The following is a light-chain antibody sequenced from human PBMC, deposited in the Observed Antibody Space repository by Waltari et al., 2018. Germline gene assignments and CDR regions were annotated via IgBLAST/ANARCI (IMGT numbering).Light chain of an antibody. V-gene: IGLV3-25*03. Sequence: YELTQPPSVSVSPGQTARITCSGAALPRQYAYWYQQRPGQAPMLMIYQDTQRPSEIPERFSGSSSGTTVTLTISEVQAEDEADYYCQSADGSGTYVVFGGGTKLTVL. J-gene: IGLJ2*01. CDR2: QDT. CDR1: ALPRQY. CDR3: QSADGSGTYVV.